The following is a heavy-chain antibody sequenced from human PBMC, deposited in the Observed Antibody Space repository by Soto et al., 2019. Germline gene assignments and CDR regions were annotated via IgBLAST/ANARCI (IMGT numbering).Heavy chain of an antibody. CDR3: ARDWGYYYYYGMDV. D-gene: IGHD3-16*01. CDR2: ISSSSSYI. V-gene: IGHV3-21*01. Sequence: GGSLRLSCAASGFSFSSYSMNWVRQAPGKGLEWVSSISSSSSYIYYADSVKGRFTIPRDNAKNSLYLQMNSLRAEDTAVYYCARDWGYYYYYGMDVWGQGTTVTVSS. CDR1: GFSFSSYS. J-gene: IGHJ6*02.